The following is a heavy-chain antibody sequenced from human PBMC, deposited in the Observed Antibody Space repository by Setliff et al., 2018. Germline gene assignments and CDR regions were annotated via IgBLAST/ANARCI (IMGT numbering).Heavy chain of an antibody. D-gene: IGHD6-19*01. J-gene: IGHJ4*02. CDR2: IKQDGSEK. Sequence: PGGSLRLSCAASGFTFSSYWMSWVRQAPGKGLEWVANIKQDGSEKYYVDSVKGRFTISRDNAKNSLYLQMNSLRPEDTAVYYCAKDSLSGWSAVDYWGQGTLVTVSS. CDR3: AKDSLSGWSAVDY. CDR1: GFTFSSYW. V-gene: IGHV3-7*01.